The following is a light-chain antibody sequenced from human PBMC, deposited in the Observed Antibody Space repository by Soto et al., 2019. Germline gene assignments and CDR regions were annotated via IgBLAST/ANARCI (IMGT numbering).Light chain of an antibody. CDR3: HHYTNWTRT. CDR1: QNVNSN. J-gene: IGKJ1*01. V-gene: IGKV3-15*01. Sequence: EIVMTQSPASLSVSPGERATLSCRASQNVNSNLAWYQQKPGQAPRVLIYGASTSATGIPARFSGSGSGTEFTLTISSLQTEDFAVSYCHHYTNWTRTFGKGTKVEIE. CDR2: GAS.